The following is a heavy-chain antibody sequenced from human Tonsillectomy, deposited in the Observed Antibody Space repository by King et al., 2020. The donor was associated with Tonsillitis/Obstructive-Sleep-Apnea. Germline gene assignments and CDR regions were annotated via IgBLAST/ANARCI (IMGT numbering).Heavy chain of an antibody. CDR2: IKRKTDGGPV. D-gene: IGHD2-21*02. V-gene: IGHV3-15*01. CDR1: GLTFRNAW. CDR3: LTDTGDFADY. J-gene: IGHJ4*02. Sequence: VQLVESGGGLVKPGGSLRLSCAASGLTFRNAWMSWVRQAPGKGLEWVGRIKRKTDGGPVDYGAPVKGRFFISRDDSRNKLFLQINALRAEDTAVYYCLTDTGDFADYWGRGTLVTVSS.